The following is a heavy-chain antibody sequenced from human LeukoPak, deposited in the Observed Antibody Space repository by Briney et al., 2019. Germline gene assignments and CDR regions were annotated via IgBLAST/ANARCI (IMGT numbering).Heavy chain of an antibody. J-gene: IGHJ4*02. CDR1: GFTFSSYS. D-gene: IGHD6-13*01. V-gene: IGHV3-21*01. Sequence: GGSLRLSCAASGFTFSSYSMNWVRQAPGKGLEWVSSISSSSSYIYYADSVKGRFTISRDNAKNSLYLQMNRLRAEDTAVYYCARDIAAAGFFDYWGQGTLVTVSS. CDR3: ARDIAAAGFFDY. CDR2: ISSSSSYI.